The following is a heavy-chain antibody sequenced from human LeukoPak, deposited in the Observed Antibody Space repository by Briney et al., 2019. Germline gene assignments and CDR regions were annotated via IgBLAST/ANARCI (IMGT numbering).Heavy chain of an antibody. Sequence: SETLSLTCTVSGGSISSYYWSWIRQPPGKGLEWIGYIYYSGGTNYNPSLKSRVTISVDTSKNQFSLKLSSVTAADTAVYYCARRVGISRFDYWGQGTLVTVSS. D-gene: IGHD1-1*01. CDR1: GGSISSYY. CDR2: IYYSGGT. V-gene: IGHV4-59*08. CDR3: ARRVGISRFDY. J-gene: IGHJ4*02.